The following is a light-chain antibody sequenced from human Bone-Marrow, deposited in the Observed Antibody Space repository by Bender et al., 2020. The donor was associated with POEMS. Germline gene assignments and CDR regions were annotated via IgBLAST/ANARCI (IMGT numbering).Light chain of an antibody. J-gene: IGLJ1*01. CDR1: SSNIGSNY. Sequence: QSVLTQPPSASGTPGQRVTISCSGSSSNIGSNYVFWYQQLPGTAPKLLIYRNNRRPSGVPDRFSGSKSGTSASLAIDGLRSEDEGDYYCATWDDSLNGHIFGTGTKVTVL. CDR2: RNN. V-gene: IGLV1-47*01. CDR3: ATWDDSLNGHI.